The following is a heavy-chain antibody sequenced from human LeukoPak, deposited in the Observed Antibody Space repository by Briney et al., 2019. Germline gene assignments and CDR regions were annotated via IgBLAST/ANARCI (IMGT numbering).Heavy chain of an antibody. D-gene: IGHD3-10*01. Sequence: SGPTLVNPTQTLTLTCTFSGFSLSTSGVGVGWIRQPPGKALEWLALIYWNDDKRYSPSLKSRLTITKDTSKNQVVLTMTNMDPVDTATYYCAHSRALLWFGELFHFDYWGQGTLVTVSS. CDR3: AHSRALLWFGELFHFDY. CDR2: IYWNDDK. J-gene: IGHJ4*02. V-gene: IGHV2-5*01. CDR1: GFSLSTSGVG.